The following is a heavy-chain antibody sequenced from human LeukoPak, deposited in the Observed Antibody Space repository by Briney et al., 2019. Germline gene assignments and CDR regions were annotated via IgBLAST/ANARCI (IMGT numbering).Heavy chain of an antibody. D-gene: IGHD2-2*01. CDR3: AREWRVVVPAAINWFDP. Sequence: SETLSLTCAVYGGSFSGYYWSWIRQPPGKGLEWIGEINHSGSTNYIPSLKSRVTISVDTSKNQFSLKLSSVTAADTAVYYCAREWRVVVPAAINWFDPWGQGTLVTVSS. J-gene: IGHJ5*02. CDR2: INHSGST. V-gene: IGHV4-34*01. CDR1: GGSFSGYY.